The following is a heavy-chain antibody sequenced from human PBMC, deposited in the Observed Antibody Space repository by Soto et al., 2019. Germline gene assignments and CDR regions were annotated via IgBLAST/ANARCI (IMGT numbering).Heavy chain of an antibody. CDR2: IIPILGIA. CDR1: GGTFSSYT. CDR3: AVEYPRDIRRSGGSCYSTFDY. D-gene: IGHD2-15*01. Sequence: QVQLVQSGAEVKKPGSSVKVSCKASGGTFSSYTISWVRQAPGQGLEWMGRIIPILGIANYAQKFQGRVTITADKSTSTAYMELSCLRSDDTAMYYCAVEYPRDIRRSGGSCYSTFDYWGQGTLVTVSS. J-gene: IGHJ4*02. V-gene: IGHV1-69*02.